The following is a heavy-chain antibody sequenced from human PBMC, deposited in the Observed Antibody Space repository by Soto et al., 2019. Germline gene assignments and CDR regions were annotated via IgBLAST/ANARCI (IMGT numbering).Heavy chain of an antibody. J-gene: IGHJ4*02. D-gene: IGHD3-22*01. CDR1: GGSISSYY. CDR2: IYYSGST. V-gene: IGHV4-59*01. Sequence: SETLSLTCTASGGSISSYYWSWIRQPPGKGLEWIGYIYYSGSTNYNPSLKSRVTISVDTSKNQFSLKLSSVTAADTAVYYCARYSSGYPFDYWGQGTLVTVSS. CDR3: ARYSSGYPFDY.